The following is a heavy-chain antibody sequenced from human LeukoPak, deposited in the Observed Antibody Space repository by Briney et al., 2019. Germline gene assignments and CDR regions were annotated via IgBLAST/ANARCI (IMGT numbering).Heavy chain of an antibody. D-gene: IGHD4-17*01. CDR3: ARILSDYGDYPYYYYGMDV. V-gene: IGHV3-30*02. CDR2: IRYDGSNK. J-gene: IGHJ6*02. Sequence: GGSLRLSCAASGFTVSSNYMSWVRQAPGKGLEWVAFIRYDGSNKYYADSVKGRFTISRDNSKNTLYLQMNSLRAEDTAVYYCARILSDYGDYPYYYYGMDVWGQGTTVTVSS. CDR1: GFTVSSNY.